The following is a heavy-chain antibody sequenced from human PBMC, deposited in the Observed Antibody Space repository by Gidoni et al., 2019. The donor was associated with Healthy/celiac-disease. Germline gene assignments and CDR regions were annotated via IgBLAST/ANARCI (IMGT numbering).Heavy chain of an antibody. D-gene: IGHD3-10*01. CDR3: VKGRRSRAYGGSPMPVFDY. V-gene: IGHV3-64D*08. Sequence: EVQLVESGGGLVQPGGSLRLSCSASGFTFSSYAMPWVRQAPGKGLEYVSAISSNGGSTNYADSVKGRFTISRDNSKNTLYLQMSSLRAEDTAVYYCVKGRRSRAYGGSPMPVFDYWGQGTLVTVSS. CDR2: ISSNGGST. J-gene: IGHJ4*02. CDR1: GFTFSSYA.